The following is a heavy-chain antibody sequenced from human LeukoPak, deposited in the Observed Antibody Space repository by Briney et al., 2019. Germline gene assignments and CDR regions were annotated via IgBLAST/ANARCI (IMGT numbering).Heavy chain of an antibody. Sequence: ASVKVSCKASGYTFTGCYMHWVRQAPGHGREWMGWINPNSGGTNYAQKFQGRVTMTRDTSISTAYMELSRLRSDDTAVYYCARSTTPVNWFDPWGQGTLVTVSS. CDR3: ARSTTPVNWFDP. CDR1: GYTFTGCY. CDR2: INPNSGGT. J-gene: IGHJ5*02. V-gene: IGHV1-2*02. D-gene: IGHD1-26*01.